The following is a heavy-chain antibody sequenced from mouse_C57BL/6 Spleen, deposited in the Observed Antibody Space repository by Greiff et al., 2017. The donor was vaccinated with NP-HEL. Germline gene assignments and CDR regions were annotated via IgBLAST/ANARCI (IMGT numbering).Heavy chain of an antibody. CDR2: IYPGSGNT. V-gene: IGHV1-66*01. J-gene: IGHJ1*03. CDR3: ARTHGSSYWYFDV. Sequence: QVQLQQSGPELVKPGASVKISCKASGYSFTSYYIHWVKQRPGQGLEWIGWIYPGSGNTKYNEKFKGKATLTADTSSSTAYMQLSSLTSEDSAVYYCARTHGSSYWYFDVWGTGTTVTVSS. D-gene: IGHD1-1*01. CDR1: GYSFTSYY.